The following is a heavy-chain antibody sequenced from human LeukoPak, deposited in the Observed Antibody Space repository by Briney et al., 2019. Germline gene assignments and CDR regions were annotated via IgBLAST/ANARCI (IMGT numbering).Heavy chain of an antibody. CDR3: AKNLLGSGAYSWYFDL. Sequence: GGSLRLSCAASGFTFSSHGMSWVRQAPGKGLEWVSSISTSGDGTVYADSVKGRVTISRDNSKNTLYLQMNSLRAEDTAVYSCAKNLLGSGAYSWYFDLWGRGTLVTVSS. CDR1: GFTFSSHG. D-gene: IGHD1-26*01. CDR2: ISTSGDGT. J-gene: IGHJ2*01. V-gene: IGHV3-23*01.